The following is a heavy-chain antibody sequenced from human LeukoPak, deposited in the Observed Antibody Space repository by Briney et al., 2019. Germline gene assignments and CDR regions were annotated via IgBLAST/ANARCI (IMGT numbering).Heavy chain of an antibody. CDR3: ARSRVYSYGYTGAFDI. J-gene: IGHJ3*02. CDR2: ISGSGGST. D-gene: IGHD3-16*01. Sequence: GGSLRLSCAASGFTFSSYAMSWVRQAPGKGLEWVSAISGSGGSTYYADSVKGRFTISRDNSKNTLYLQMNSLRAEDTAVYYCARSRVYSYGYTGAFDIWGQGTMVTVSS. CDR1: GFTFSSYA. V-gene: IGHV3-23*01.